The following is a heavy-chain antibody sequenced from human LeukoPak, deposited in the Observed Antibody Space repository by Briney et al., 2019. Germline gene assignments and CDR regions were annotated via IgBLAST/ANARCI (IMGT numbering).Heavy chain of an antibody. CDR2: ISGSGGST. J-gene: IGHJ4*02. CDR3: AIYDFWSGYYNSLFDY. CDR1: GFTFSSYA. Sequence: GGSLRLSCAASGFTFSSYAMSWVRQTPGKGLEWVSAISGSGGSTYYADSVKGRFTISRDNSKNTLYLQMNSLRAEDTAVYYCAIYDFWSGYYNSLFDYWGQGTLVTVSS. D-gene: IGHD3-3*01. V-gene: IGHV3-23*01.